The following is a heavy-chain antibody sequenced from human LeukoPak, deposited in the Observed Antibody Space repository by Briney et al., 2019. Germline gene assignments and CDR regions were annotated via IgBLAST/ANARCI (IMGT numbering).Heavy chain of an antibody. CDR1: GYTLTNNW. V-gene: IGHV5-51*06. Sequence: GESLKISCKVSGYTLTNNWIGWVRQVPGKGLEWMGLIYPGDSDTRYSPSFQGQVTISADKSISTAYLQWSSLKASDTAMYYCARTALTRGNYPIDYWGQGTLVTVSS. CDR2: IYPGDSDT. J-gene: IGHJ4*02. CDR3: ARTALTRGNYPIDY. D-gene: IGHD1-7*01.